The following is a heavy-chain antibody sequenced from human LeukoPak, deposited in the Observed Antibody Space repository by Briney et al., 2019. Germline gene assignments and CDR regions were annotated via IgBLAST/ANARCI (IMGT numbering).Heavy chain of an antibody. V-gene: IGHV3-74*01. J-gene: IGHJ3*01. Sequence: PGGSLRLSCATSGFTFRNYWMHWVRQAPGKGLVWISRINNEGTGTIYADFVKGRFTISRDNAKNSLYLQMNSLRPEDTAVYYCARPAYTAAYDLWGQGTMVTVSS. CDR2: INNEGTGT. CDR1: GFTFRNYW. CDR3: ARPAYTAAYDL. D-gene: IGHD3-16*01.